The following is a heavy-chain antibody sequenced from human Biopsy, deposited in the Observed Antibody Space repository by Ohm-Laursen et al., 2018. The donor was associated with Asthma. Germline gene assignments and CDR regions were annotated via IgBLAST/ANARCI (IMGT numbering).Heavy chain of an antibody. CDR2: INPNSGNT. D-gene: IGHD7-27*01. CDR1: GYTFNAYY. CDR3: ARVQKSPGDRWFDP. J-gene: IGHJ5*02. V-gene: IGHV1-2*06. Sequence: ASVKVSCKASGYTFNAYYIHWVRQAPGQEFEWMGRINPNSGNTHYAHKFQGRVAMTRDTSISTVYMELTSLRSDDTAVYYCARVQKSPGDRWFDPWGQGTLVTVSS.